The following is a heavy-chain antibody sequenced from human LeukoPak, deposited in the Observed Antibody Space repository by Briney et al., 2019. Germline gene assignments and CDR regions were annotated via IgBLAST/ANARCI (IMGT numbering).Heavy chain of an antibody. Sequence: SETLSLTCAVSGGSISSSNWWSWVRQPPGKGLEWIGEIYHSGSTNYNPSLKSRVTISVDKSKNQFSLKLSSVTAADTAVYYCARAPYYYGSGSYTLDYWGQGTLVTVSS. J-gene: IGHJ4*02. CDR1: GGSISSSNW. CDR3: ARAPYYYGSGSYTLDY. V-gene: IGHV4-4*02. D-gene: IGHD3-10*01. CDR2: IYHSGST.